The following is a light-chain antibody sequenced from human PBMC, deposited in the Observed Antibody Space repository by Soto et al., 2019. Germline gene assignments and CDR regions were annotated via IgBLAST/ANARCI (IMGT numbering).Light chain of an antibody. CDR3: SSYSSSTPHVV. CDR2: DVT. J-gene: IGLJ2*01. V-gene: IGLV2-14*03. Sequence: QSALTQPASVSGSPGQWITISCTGTSGDVGGYNYVSWYQQHPGKAPKLMIYDVTNRPSGVSYRFSASKSGNTASLSISGLQDEDEAEYYCSSYSSSTPHVVFGGGTKLTVL. CDR1: SGDVGGYNY.